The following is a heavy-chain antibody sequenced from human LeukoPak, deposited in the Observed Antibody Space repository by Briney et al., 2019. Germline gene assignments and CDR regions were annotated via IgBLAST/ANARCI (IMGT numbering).Heavy chain of an antibody. Sequence: ASVKVSCKASGYTFTGYYMHWVRQAPGQGLEWMGWINPNSGGTDYAQKFQGRVTMTRDTSISTAYMGLSRLRSDDTAVYYCARENPSLGYCSSTSCYPWFDPWGQGTLVTVSS. CDR1: GYTFTGYY. V-gene: IGHV1-2*02. CDR2: INPNSGGT. CDR3: ARENPSLGYCSSTSCYPWFDP. D-gene: IGHD2-2*03. J-gene: IGHJ5*02.